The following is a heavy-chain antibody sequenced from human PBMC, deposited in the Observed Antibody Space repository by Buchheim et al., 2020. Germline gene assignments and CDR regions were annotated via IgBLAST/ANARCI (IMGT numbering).Heavy chain of an antibody. CDR1: GFTFSSYA. Sequence: QVQLVESGGGVVQPGRSLRLSCAASGFTFSSYAMHWVRQAPGKGLEWVAVISYDGSNKYYADSVKGRFTISRDNSKNTLYLQMNSLRAEDTAVYYCARDLGPLTIVVVPAAILDVWGKGTT. J-gene: IGHJ6*03. V-gene: IGHV3-30-3*01. CDR3: ARDLGPLTIVVVPAAILDV. D-gene: IGHD2-2*01. CDR2: ISYDGSNK.